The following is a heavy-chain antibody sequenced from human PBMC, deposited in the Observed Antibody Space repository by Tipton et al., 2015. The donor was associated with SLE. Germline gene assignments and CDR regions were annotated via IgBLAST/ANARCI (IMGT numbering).Heavy chain of an antibody. V-gene: IGHV4-59*01. CDR3: ARDGPGKAFDI. D-gene: IGHD3-10*01. CDR2: IYYSGST. Sequence: TLSLTCTVSGGSISSYYWSWIRQPPGKGLEWIGYIYYSGSTNYNPSLKSRVTISVDTPKNQFSLKLSSVTAADTAVYYCARDGPGKAFDIWGQGTMVTVSS. J-gene: IGHJ3*02. CDR1: GGSISSYY.